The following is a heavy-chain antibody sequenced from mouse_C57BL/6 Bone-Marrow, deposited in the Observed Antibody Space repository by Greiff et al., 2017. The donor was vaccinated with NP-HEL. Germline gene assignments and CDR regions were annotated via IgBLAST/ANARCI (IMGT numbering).Heavy chain of an antibody. Sequence: QVQLQQPGAELVMPGASVKLSCKASGYTFTSYWMHWVKQRPGQGLEWIGEIDPSDSYTNYNQKFKGKSTLTVDKSSSTAYMQLSSLTSEDSAVYYCARGAIYYYGSNWYFDVWGTGTTVTVSS. CDR3: ARGAIYYYGSNWYFDV. CDR1: GYTFTSYW. V-gene: IGHV1-69*01. J-gene: IGHJ1*03. D-gene: IGHD1-1*01. CDR2: IDPSDSYT.